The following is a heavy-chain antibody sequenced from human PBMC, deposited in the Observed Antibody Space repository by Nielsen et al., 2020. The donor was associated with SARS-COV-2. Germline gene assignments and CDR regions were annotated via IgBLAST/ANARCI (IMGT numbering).Heavy chain of an antibody. Sequence: SETLSLTCTVSGGSISSSSYYWGWIRQPPGKGLEWIGSIYYSGSTYYNPSLKSRVTISVDTSKNQFSLKLSSVTAADTAVYYCARHAAFYFDLWGRGTLVTVS. CDR3: ARHAAFYFDL. D-gene: IGHD2/OR15-2a*01. J-gene: IGHJ2*01. V-gene: IGHV4-39*01. CDR1: GGSISSSSYY. CDR2: IYYSGST.